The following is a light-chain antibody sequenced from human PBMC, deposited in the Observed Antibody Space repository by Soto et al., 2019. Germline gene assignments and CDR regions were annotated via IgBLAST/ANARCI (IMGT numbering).Light chain of an antibody. CDR1: QSVRSSY. V-gene: IGKV3-20*01. Sequence: EVVLTQSPGTLSLSPGERATLSCRASQSVRSSYLAWYQQKPGQAPRLLIYGVSNRATGIPDRFSGSGSGTEFTVTISRLEPEDFAGYYCQLHGDSPPGYTFGQGTNLEIK. CDR2: GVS. CDR3: QLHGDSPPGYT. J-gene: IGKJ2*01.